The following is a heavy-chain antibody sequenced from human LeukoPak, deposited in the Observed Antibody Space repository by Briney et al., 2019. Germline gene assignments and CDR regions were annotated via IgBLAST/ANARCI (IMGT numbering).Heavy chain of an antibody. V-gene: IGHV4-4*07. D-gene: IGHD2-8*02. J-gene: IGHJ4*02. CDR3: ASYTGSNAYYAY. CDR2: IYSSGST. CDR1: GASISSYY. Sequence: SETLSLTCTVSGASISSYYWTWIRQPAGKGPEWIGRIYSSGSTNYNPSLKSRVTMSVDTSNNQFSLKLSSVTAADTAIYYCASYTGSNAYYAYWGQGILVTASS.